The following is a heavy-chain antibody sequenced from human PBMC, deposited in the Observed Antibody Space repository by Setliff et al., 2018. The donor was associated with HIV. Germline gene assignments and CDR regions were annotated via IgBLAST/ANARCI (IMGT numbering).Heavy chain of an antibody. CDR3: ARGNWFDGGALPHDY. J-gene: IGHJ4*02. D-gene: IGHD2-15*01. Sequence: SLTCAVDVGSFTNYFWNWIRQPPGKGLEWIGEINHSGSTNYNPSLKGRVVMSVDTSKRQFSLSLNSVTAADTAMYYCARGNWFDGGALPHDYWGQGTLVTVS. V-gene: IGHV4-34*01. CDR1: VGSFTNYF. CDR2: INHSGST.